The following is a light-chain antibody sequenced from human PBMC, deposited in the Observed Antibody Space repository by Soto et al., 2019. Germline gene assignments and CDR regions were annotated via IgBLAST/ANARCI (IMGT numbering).Light chain of an antibody. CDR1: QSVSSY. J-gene: IGKJ5*01. CDR2: DAS. CDR3: QQRSNWPRGST. Sequence: EIVLTQSPSTLSFSPGERATLSCRASQSVSSYLAWYQQKPGQAPRLLIYDASNRATGIPARFSGSGSGTDFTLTISSLEPEDFAVYYCQQRSNWPRGSTFGQGTRLEIK. V-gene: IGKV3-11*01.